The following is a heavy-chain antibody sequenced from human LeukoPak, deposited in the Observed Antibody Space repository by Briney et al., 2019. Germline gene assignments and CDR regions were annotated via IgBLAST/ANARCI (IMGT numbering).Heavy chain of an antibody. J-gene: IGHJ4*02. D-gene: IGHD6-19*01. V-gene: IGHV6-1*01. CDR1: GDSASSNSAT. CDR2: TYYRSKWYN. Sequence: SQTLSLTCAISGDSASSNSATWNWIRQSPSRGLEWLGRTYYRSKWYNEYAVSVKSRVSINPDTPKNQFSLQLNSVTPEDTAVYFCARGAWTSGRPLDYWGQGTLVTVSS. CDR3: ARGAWTSGRPLDY.